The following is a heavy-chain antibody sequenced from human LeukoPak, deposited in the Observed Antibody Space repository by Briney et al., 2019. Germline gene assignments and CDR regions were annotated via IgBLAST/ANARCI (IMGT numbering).Heavy chain of an antibody. V-gene: IGHV3-7*04. CDR2: IKEDGSES. CDR1: GFTFSTNW. CDR3: ARARDGAFDY. D-gene: IGHD1-26*01. J-gene: IGHJ4*02. Sequence: GGSLRLSCAASGFTFSTNWMTWVRQAPGKGLEWVANIKEDGSESYYVDSVKGRFTISRDNAKNSLYLQMNSLRAEDTAVYYCARARDGAFDYWGQGTLVTVPS.